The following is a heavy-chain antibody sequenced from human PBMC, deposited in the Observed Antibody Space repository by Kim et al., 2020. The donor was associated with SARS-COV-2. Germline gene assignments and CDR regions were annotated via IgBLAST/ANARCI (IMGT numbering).Heavy chain of an antibody. V-gene: IGHV3-74*01. CDR1: GFTFNNYW. D-gene: IGHD2-15*01. CDR3: VSDPSRATPEVY. J-gene: IGHJ4*01. Sequence: GGSLRLSCAASGFTFNNYWMHWVRQAPGKGLVWVSRISTDGSITNYADFVTGRFTISRDNTKNTVILQMNNLRAEDTAVYYCVSDPSRATPEVYWGHGTLVTVSS. CDR2: ISTDGSIT.